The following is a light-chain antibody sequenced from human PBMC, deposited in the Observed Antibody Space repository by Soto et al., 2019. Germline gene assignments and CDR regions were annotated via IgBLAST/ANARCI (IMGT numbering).Light chain of an antibody. CDR3: QQYYNWPRT. J-gene: IGKJ5*01. V-gene: IGKV3-15*01. CDR1: QSISIN. Sequence: EIVLTQSPGTLSVSPGDRVTLSCRASQSISINLAWYQQKPGQAPRLLFYGASTRATGLPARFSGTGSGTEFTLTINSLQAEDSAVYYCQQYYNWPRTFGQGTRLEIK. CDR2: GAS.